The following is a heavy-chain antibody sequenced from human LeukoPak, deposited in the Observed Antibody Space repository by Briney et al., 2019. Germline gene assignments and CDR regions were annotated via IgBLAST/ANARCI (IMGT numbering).Heavy chain of an antibody. CDR2: IRYDGSNK. CDR1: GFTFSSYG. CDR3: AKDLIWFFSEMGALDI. V-gene: IGHV3-30*02. Sequence: GGSLRLSCAASGFTFSSYGMHWVRQAPGKGLEWVAFIRYDGSNKYYADSVKGRFTISRDNSKNTLYLQMNSLRAEDTAVYYCAKDLIWFFSEMGALDIWGQGTMVTVSS. D-gene: IGHD5-24*01. J-gene: IGHJ3*02.